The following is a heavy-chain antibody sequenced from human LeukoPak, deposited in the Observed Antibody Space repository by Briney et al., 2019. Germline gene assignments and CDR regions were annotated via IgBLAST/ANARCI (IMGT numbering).Heavy chain of an antibody. J-gene: IGHJ4*02. CDR1: GGSISSGDYY. CDR3: ARGPGYYYDSSGYYLN. CDR2: IYYSGST. D-gene: IGHD3-22*01. V-gene: IGHV4-30-4*01. Sequence: SQTLSLTCTVSGGSISSGDYYWSWIRQPPGKGLEWIGYIYYSGSTYYNPSLKSRVTISVDTSKNQFSLKLSSVTAADTAVYYCARGPGYYYDSSGYYLNWGQGTLVTVPS.